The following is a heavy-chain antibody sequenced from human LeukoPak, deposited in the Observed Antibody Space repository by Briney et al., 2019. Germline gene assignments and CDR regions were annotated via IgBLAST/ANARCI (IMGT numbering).Heavy chain of an antibody. CDR2: INPGSGST. J-gene: IGHJ4*02. V-gene: IGHV1-46*01. D-gene: IGHD2-2*01. CDR1: GYTFTNYF. CDR3: ARERGSCDF. Sequence: ASVNVSCKASGYTFTNYFMHWVRQAPGQGLEWMGIINPGSGSTTYAQTFQGRVTMTRDTSTSTVYMELSSLRSEDTAVYYCARERGSCDFWGQGTLVTVSS.